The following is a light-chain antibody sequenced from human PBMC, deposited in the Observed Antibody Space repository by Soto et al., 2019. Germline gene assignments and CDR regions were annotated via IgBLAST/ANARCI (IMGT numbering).Light chain of an antibody. CDR2: GAS. Sequence: EIVLTQSPGTLSLSPGERATLSCRASQSISGTFLAWYQNKPGQAPRVLIYGASRRATGIPDRFSGSGSGTDFTLTLSRLEPEDCALYCCQQYDSGWTFGQGTKVEMK. CDR1: QSISGTF. CDR3: QQYDSGWT. V-gene: IGKV3-20*01. J-gene: IGKJ1*01.